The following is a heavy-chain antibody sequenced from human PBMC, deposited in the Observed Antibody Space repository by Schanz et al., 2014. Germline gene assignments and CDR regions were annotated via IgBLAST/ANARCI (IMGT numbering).Heavy chain of an antibody. Sequence: EVQLVESGGGLVQPGGSLRLSCAASGFTFSSNSMNWVRQAPGKGLEWISYIGSSSSRIDHADSVKGRFTISRDNAENTLFLQMNSLRAEDTAVYYCARKVVATIGGYYDNWGQGTLVIASS. CDR1: GFTFSSNS. V-gene: IGHV3-48*01. CDR3: ARKVVATIGGYYDN. J-gene: IGHJ4*02. CDR2: IGSSSSRI. D-gene: IGHD5-12*01.